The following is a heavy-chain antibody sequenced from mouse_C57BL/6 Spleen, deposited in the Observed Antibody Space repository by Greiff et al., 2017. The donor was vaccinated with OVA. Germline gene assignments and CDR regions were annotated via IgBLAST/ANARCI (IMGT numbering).Heavy chain of an antibody. D-gene: IGHD2-2*01. CDR1: GFSLTSYG. CDR2: IWGDGST. Sequence: VQGVESGPGLVAPSQSLSITCTVSGFSLTSYGVSWVRQPPGKGLEWLGVIWGDGSTNYHSALISRLSISKDNSKSQVFLKLNSLQTDDTATYYCAKYETTMVTSWFAYWGQGTLVTVSA. CDR3: AKYETTMVTSWFAY. J-gene: IGHJ3*01. V-gene: IGHV2-3*01.